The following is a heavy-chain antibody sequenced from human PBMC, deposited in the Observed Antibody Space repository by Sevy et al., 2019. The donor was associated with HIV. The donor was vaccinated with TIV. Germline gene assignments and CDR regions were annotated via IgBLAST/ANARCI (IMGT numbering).Heavy chain of an antibody. Sequence: SETLSLTCTVSGGSISSGGYYWSWIRQHPGKGLEWIGYIYYSGSTYYNPSLKSRVTISVDTSKNQFSLKLSSLTAADTAVYYCARDLSKQGMDVWGKGTTVTVSS. V-gene: IGHV4-31*03. CDR2: IYYSGST. D-gene: IGHD3-16*02. CDR3: ARDLSKQGMDV. CDR1: GGSISSGGYY. J-gene: IGHJ6*03.